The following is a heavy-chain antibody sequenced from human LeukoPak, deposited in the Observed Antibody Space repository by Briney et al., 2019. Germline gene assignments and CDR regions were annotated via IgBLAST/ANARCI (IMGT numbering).Heavy chain of an antibody. Sequence: SDTLSLTCSVSGGSINNYWGSWIRQPPGKGLEWIGSIYRGETTNYNPSLKSRVTLSVDTSKNQISLKLNSLTAADTAVYYCATHWLEATKMYSYWFDPWGQGTLVTVSS. J-gene: IGHJ5*02. CDR1: GGSINNYW. D-gene: IGHD1/OR15-1a*01. CDR2: IYRGETT. V-gene: IGHV4-4*09. CDR3: ATHWLEATKMYSYWFDP.